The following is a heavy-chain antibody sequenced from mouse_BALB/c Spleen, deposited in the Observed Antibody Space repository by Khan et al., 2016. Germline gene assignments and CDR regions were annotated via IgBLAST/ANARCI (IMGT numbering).Heavy chain of an antibody. V-gene: IGHV2-6-7*01. CDR1: GFSLTGFS. CDR3: ASYYEYDGGFAY. D-gene: IGHD2-4*01. J-gene: IGHJ3*01. Sequence: QVQLKESGPGLVAPSQSLSITCTVSGFSLTGFSVNWVRQPPGKGLEWLGMIWGDGSTDYNSALKSRLSFNKDDSKSQGFVKMNSLQTDDTARYCCASYYEYDGGFAYWGQGTLVTVSA. CDR2: IWGDGST.